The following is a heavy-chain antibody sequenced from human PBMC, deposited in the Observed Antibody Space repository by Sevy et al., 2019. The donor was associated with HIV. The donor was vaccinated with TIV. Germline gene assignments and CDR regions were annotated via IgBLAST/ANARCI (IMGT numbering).Heavy chain of an antibody. CDR2: ISSSGDTI. D-gene: IGHD1-7*01. CDR3: ARDRKLELRDYYYGMDV. CDR1: GFTFSGYT. J-gene: IGHJ6*02. Sequence: GGSLRLSCVASGFTFSGYTMNWVRQAPGEGLAWLSYISSSGDTIYYADSVKGRFTISRDNAKNPVFLQMNNLRDEDTAVYYCARDRKLELRDYYYGMDVWGQGTTVTVSS. V-gene: IGHV3-48*02.